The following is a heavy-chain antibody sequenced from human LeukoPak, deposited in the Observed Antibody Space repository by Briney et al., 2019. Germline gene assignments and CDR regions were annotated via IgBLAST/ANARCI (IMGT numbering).Heavy chain of an antibody. CDR2: ITGSGGTT. V-gene: IGHV3-23*01. CDR3: ATFGRGYDSSAVDY. Sequence: GGSLRLSCAVSGFTFSNFAMSWVRQAPGKGLEWVSGITGSGGTTYSADSVEGRFTISRDNSKKTVYLQMNRLRAEDTAVYYCATFGRGYDSSAVDYWGQGTLVTISS. J-gene: IGHJ4*02. CDR1: GFTFSNFA. D-gene: IGHD5-12*01.